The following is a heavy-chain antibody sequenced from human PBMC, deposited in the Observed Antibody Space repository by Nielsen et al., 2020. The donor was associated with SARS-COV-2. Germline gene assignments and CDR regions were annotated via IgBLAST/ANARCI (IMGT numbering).Heavy chain of an antibody. CDR3: ARDRDYVVPAAPVYYFDY. V-gene: IGHV3-33*01. Sequence: GESLKISCAASGFTFSSYGMHWVRQAPGKGLEWVAVIWYDGSNKYYADSVKGRFTISRDNSKNTLYLQMNSLRAEDTAVYYCARDRDYVVPAAPVYYFDYWGQGTLVTVSS. J-gene: IGHJ4*02. D-gene: IGHD2-2*01. CDR2: IWYDGSNK. CDR1: GFTFSSYG.